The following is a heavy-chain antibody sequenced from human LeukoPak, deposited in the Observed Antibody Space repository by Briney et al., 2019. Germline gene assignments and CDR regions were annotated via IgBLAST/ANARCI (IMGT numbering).Heavy chain of an antibody. CDR3: ARGAGLGSYYEFDY. V-gene: IGHV4-61*02. D-gene: IGHD1-26*01. Sequence: SQTLSLTCTVSGGSISSGSYYWSWIRQPAGKGLEWIGRIYTSGSTNYNPSLKSRVTISVDTSKNQFSLKLSSVTAADTAVYYCARGAGLGSYYEFDYWGQGTLVTVSS. CDR1: GGSISSGSYY. J-gene: IGHJ4*02. CDR2: IYTSGST.